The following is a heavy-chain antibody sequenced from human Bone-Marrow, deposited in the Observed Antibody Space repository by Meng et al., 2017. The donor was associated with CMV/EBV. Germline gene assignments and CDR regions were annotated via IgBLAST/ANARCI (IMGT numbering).Heavy chain of an antibody. V-gene: IGHV4-34*01. D-gene: IGHD6-13*01. Sequence: YCGSFSGYYWSWIRQPPGKGLEWIGEINHSGSTNYHPSLKSRVTISVDTSKNQFSLKLSSVTAADTAVYYCARGSRYRYSSSWSHFDYWGQGTLVTVSS. J-gene: IGHJ4*02. CDR3: ARGSRYRYSSSWSHFDY. CDR2: INHSGST. CDR1: CGSFSGYY.